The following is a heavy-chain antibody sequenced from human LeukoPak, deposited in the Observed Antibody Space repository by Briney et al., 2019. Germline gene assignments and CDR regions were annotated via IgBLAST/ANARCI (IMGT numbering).Heavy chain of an antibody. CDR3: AREAGFVVGAAFDY. CDR2: IYYSGST. Sequence: SETLSLTCTVSGGSISSSSYYWGWIRQPPGKGLEWIGSIYYSGSTYYNPSLKSRVTISVDTSKNQFSLKLSSVTAADTAVYYCAREAGFVVGAAFDYWGQGTLVTVSS. CDR1: GGSISSSSYY. J-gene: IGHJ4*02. D-gene: IGHD1-26*01. V-gene: IGHV4-39*07.